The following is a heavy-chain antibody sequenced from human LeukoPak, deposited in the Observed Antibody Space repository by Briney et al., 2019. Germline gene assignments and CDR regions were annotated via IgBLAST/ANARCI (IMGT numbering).Heavy chain of an antibody. CDR2: ISGDGGTT. Sequence: GGSLRLSCAASGFTFSSYAMSWVRQAPGKGLEWVSSISGDGGTTYYADSVKGRFTISRDNSKNTLYLQMNSLRAEDTAVYYCARGKVAAAGSFDYWGQGTLVTVSS. CDR1: GFTFSSYA. V-gene: IGHV3-23*01. J-gene: IGHJ4*02. CDR3: ARGKVAAAGSFDY. D-gene: IGHD6-13*01.